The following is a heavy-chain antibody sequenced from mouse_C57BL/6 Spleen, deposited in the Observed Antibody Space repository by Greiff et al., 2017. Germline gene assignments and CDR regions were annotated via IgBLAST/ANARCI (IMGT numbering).Heavy chain of an antibody. D-gene: IGHD1-1*01. CDR1: GFSLTSYG. J-gene: IGHJ2*01. V-gene: IGHV2-3*01. CDR2: IWGDGST. CDR3: AKPGSSYDYFDY. Sequence: VHLVESGPGLVAPSQSLSITCTVSGFSLTSYGVSWVRQPPGKGLEWLGVIWGDGSTNYHSALIYRLSISKDTSKSQVFLKLNSLQTDDTATYYCAKPGSSYDYFDYWGQGTTLPVSS.